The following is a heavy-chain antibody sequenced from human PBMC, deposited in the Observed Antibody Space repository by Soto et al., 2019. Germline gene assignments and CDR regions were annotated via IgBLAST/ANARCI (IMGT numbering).Heavy chain of an antibody. D-gene: IGHD3-10*01. V-gene: IGHV5-51*01. J-gene: IGHJ6*02. Sequence: GESLKISCNGSGYIFTTYWIGWVRQMPGKGLEWMGIIYPGDSDTRYSPSFQGQVTISADKSINTAYLQWSSLKASDTAMYYCARPDGDYYGSGGYGMDVWGQGTTVTV. CDR2: IYPGDSDT. CDR1: GYIFTTYW. CDR3: ARPDGDYYGSGGYGMDV.